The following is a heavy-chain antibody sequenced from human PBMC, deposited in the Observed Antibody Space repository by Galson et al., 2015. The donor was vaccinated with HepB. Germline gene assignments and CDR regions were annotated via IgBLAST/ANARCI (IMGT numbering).Heavy chain of an antibody. CDR2: IYYSGST. D-gene: IGHD3-22*01. V-gene: IGHV4-39*01. CDR3: ARHLYYYDSSGHHQGNYFDY. Sequence: SETLSLTCTVSGGSISSSSYYWGWIRQPPGKGLEWIGSIYYSGSTYYNPSLKSRVTISVDTSKNQFSLKLSSVTAADTAVYYCARHLYYYDSSGHHQGNYFDYWGQGTLVTVSS. CDR1: GGSISSSSYY. J-gene: IGHJ4*02.